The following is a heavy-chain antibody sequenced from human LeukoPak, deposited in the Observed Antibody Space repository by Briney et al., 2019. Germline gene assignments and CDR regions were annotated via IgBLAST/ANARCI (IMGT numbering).Heavy chain of an antibody. D-gene: IGHD1-1*01. Sequence: PSETLSLTCTVSGGSISSGGYYWNWIRQPPGKGLEWIGYIYYSGSTYYNPSLKSRITISVDTSKNQFSLNLSSVTAADTAVYYCARANWKSQGDAFDVWGQGTMVTVSS. J-gene: IGHJ3*01. CDR1: GGSISSGGYY. CDR2: IYYSGST. V-gene: IGHV4-30-4*01. CDR3: ARANWKSQGDAFDV.